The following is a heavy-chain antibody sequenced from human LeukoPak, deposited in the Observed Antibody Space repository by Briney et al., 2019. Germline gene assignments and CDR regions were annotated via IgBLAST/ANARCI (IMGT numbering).Heavy chain of an antibody. Sequence: GGSLRLSCAASGFTFKSYWMSWVRQAPGKGLEWVANIKQDESEKYYVDSVKGRFTISRDNANNSLYLQMNSLRAEDTAVYYCARAQGEEFDFWGQGTLVTVSS. CDR1: GFTFKSYW. J-gene: IGHJ4*02. CDR3: ARAQGEEFDF. CDR2: IKQDESEK. V-gene: IGHV3-7*01. D-gene: IGHD3-16*01.